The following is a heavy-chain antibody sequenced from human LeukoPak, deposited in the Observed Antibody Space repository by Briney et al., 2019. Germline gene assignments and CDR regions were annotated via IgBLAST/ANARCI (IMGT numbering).Heavy chain of an antibody. CDR1: GGSISSYY. CDR2: IYYSGST. Sequence: SETLSLTCTASGGSISSYYWSWIRQPPGKGLEWIGYIYYSGSTNYNPSLKSRVTVSVDTSKNQFSLKLSSVTAADTAVYYCARRLSSGYFGWFDPWGQGTLVTVSS. CDR3: ARRLSSGYFGWFDP. D-gene: IGHD3-22*01. J-gene: IGHJ5*02. V-gene: IGHV4-59*08.